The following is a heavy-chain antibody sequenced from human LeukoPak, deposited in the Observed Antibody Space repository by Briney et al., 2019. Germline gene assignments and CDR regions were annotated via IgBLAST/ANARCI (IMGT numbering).Heavy chain of an antibody. Sequence: SETLSLTCAVYGGSFSGYYWSWIRQPPGKGLEWIGEINHSGSTNYNPSLKSRVTISVDTSKNQFSLKLSSVTAADTAVYYCARRIEYSSSSTHDYWGQGTLVTVSS. D-gene: IGHD6-6*01. CDR2: INHSGST. CDR3: ARRIEYSSSSTHDY. V-gene: IGHV4-34*01. J-gene: IGHJ4*02. CDR1: GGSFSGYY.